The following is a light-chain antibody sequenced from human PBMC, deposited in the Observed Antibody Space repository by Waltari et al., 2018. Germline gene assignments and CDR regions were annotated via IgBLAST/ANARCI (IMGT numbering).Light chain of an antibody. CDR2: DVS. CDR1: SRAVGGLYY. V-gene: IGLV2-14*03. CDR3: SSYTGTSTVYV. Sequence: QSALTQPASVSGSPGQSITISCTGPSRAVGGLYYVSWYQHHPGQGPKLMIFDVSKRPSGISNRFSGSKSGNTASLTISGLQAEDEADYYCSSYTGTSTVYVFGSGTQVTV. J-gene: IGLJ1*01.